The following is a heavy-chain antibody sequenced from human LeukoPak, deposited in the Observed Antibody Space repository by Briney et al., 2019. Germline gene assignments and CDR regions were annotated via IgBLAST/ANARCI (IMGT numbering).Heavy chain of an antibody. J-gene: IGHJ6*02. CDR1: GFTFSSYS. V-gene: IGHV3-48*04. Sequence: PGGSLRLSCAASGFTFSSYSMNWVRQAPGKGLEWVSYISSSSSTIYYADSVKGRFTISRDNAKNSLYLQMNSLRAEDTALYYCAKGIAVAGSYYYGMDVWGQGTTVTVSS. CDR3: AKGIAVAGSYYYGMDV. D-gene: IGHD6-19*01. CDR2: ISSSSSTI.